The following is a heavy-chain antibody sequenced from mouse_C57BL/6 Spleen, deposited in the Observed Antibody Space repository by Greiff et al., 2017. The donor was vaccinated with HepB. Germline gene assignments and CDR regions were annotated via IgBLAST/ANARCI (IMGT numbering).Heavy chain of an antibody. J-gene: IGHJ4*01. V-gene: IGHV1-5*01. CDR2: IYPGNSDT. Sequence: EVQLQQSGTVLARPGASVKMSCKASGYTFTSYWMHWVKQRPGQGLEWIGAIYPGNSDTSYNEKFKGKAKLTAVTSASTAYMELSSLTNEDSAVYYSTRWVDYYAMDCWGQGTSVTVSS. CDR1: GYTFTSYW. CDR3: TRWVDYYAMDC.